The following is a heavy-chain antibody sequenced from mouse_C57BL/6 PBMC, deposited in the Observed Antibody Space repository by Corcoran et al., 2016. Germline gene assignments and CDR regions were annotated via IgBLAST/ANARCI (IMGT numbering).Heavy chain of an antibody. V-gene: IGHV1-19*01. Sequence: EVQLQQSGPVLVKPGASVKMSCKASGYTFTDYYMNWVKQSHGKSLEWIGVINPYNGGTSYNQKFKGKATLTVDTSSSTAYMELNSLTSEDSAVYYWPIDGLPPWFAYWGQGTLVTVSA. J-gene: IGHJ3*01. CDR1: GYTFTDYY. CDR3: PIDGLPPWFAY. CDR2: INPYNGGT. D-gene: IGHD2-3*01.